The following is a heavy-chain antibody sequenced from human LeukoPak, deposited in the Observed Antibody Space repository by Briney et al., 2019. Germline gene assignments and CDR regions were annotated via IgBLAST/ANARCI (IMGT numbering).Heavy chain of an antibody. CDR2: VYYTGST. CDR3: ARHSGPVIPDGLDI. J-gene: IGHJ3*02. D-gene: IGHD4-11*01. V-gene: IGHV4-39*01. CDR1: GDSIHSSVYY. Sequence: SETLSLTCTVSGDSIHSSVYYWGWVRQPPGKGMEWIGNVYYTGSTFYNPSLESRITISVDTSKNQFSLKLSSMTAADTAVYFCARHSGPVIPDGLDIWGQGTMVTVSS.